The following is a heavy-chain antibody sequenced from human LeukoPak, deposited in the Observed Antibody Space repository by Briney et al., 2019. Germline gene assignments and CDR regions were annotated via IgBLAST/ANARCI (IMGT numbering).Heavy chain of an antibody. Sequence: GGSLRLSCAASGFTVSSNSMTWVRQAPGKGLERVSSIYSGGSTYYADPVKGRFTISRDDSQNTLYLQMNSLRADDTAVYYCARRGSSGWHHDYWGQGTLVTVSS. V-gene: IGHV3-53*01. D-gene: IGHD6-19*01. CDR1: GFTVSSNS. J-gene: IGHJ4*02. CDR2: IYSGGST. CDR3: ARRGSSGWHHDY.